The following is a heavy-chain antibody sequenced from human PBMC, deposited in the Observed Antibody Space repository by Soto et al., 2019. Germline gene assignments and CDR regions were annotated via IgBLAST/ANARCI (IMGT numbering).Heavy chain of an antibody. CDR1: GGSISSYF. CDR3: ARDVVTATDAFDI. D-gene: IGHD2-21*02. CDR2: ISYTGST. J-gene: IGHJ3*02. V-gene: IGHV4-59*01. Sequence: ETLSLTCTVSGGSISSYFWSWIRLPPGKGLEWIGYISYTGSTNYNPSLKSRVTISADTSKNQFSLKVSSVTAADTAVYYCARDVVTATDAFDIWGQGTMVTVSS.